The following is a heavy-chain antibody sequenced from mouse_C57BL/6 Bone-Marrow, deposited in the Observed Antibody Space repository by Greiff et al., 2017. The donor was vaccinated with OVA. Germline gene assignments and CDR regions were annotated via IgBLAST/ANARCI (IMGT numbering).Heavy chain of an antibody. CDR2: ISSGSSTI. Sequence: VQLKESGGGLVKPGGSLKLSCAASGFTFSDYGMHWVRQAPEKGLEWVAYISSGSSTIYYADTVKGRFTISRDNAKNTLFLQMTSLRSEDTAMYYCARAYYDYDVDYWGQGTTLTVSS. J-gene: IGHJ2*01. D-gene: IGHD2-4*01. CDR3: ARAYYDYDVDY. CDR1: GFTFSDYG. V-gene: IGHV5-17*01.